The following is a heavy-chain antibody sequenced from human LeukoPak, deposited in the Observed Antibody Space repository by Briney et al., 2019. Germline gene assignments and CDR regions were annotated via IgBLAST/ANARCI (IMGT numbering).Heavy chain of an antibody. J-gene: IGHJ6*02. V-gene: IGHV3-33*01. CDR1: GFTFSSYG. CDR2: IWYDGSNK. CDR3: ARGLTSPRDIVVVVAAIYYYGMDV. D-gene: IGHD2-15*01. Sequence: GGSLRLSCAASGFTFSSYGMHWVRQAPGKGLEWVAVIWYDGSNKYYADSVKGRFTISRDDSKNTLYLQMNSLRAEDTAVYYCARGLTSPRDIVVVVAAIYYYGMDVWGQGTTVTVSS.